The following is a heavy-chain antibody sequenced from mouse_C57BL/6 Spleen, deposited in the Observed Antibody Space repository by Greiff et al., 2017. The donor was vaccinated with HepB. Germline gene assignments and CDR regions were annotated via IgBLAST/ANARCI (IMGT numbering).Heavy chain of an antibody. CDR1: GYTFTSYT. J-gene: IGHJ2*01. CDR3: ARDGPFDY. CDR2: INPSSGYT. V-gene: IGHV1-4*01. Sequence: VQLVESGAELARPGASVKMSCKASGYTFTSYTMHWVKQRPGQGLEWIGYINPSSGYTKYNQKFKDKATLTADKSSSTAYMQLSSLTSEDSAVYYCARDGPFDYWGQGTTLTVSS. D-gene: IGHD2-3*01.